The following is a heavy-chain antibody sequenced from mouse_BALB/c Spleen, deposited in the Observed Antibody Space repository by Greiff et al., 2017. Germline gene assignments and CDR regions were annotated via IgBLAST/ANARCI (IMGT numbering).Heavy chain of an antibody. CDR1: GFSFTSYG. V-gene: IGHV2-9*02. D-gene: IGHD2-2*01. CDR2: IWAGGST. CDR3: ARAYYGYDAFYYAMDY. Sequence: QVQLKESGPGLVAPSQSLSITCTVSGFSFTSYGVHWVRQPPGKGLEWLGVIWAGGSTNYNSALMSRLSISKDNSKSQVFLKMNSLQTDDTAMYYCARAYYGYDAFYYAMDYWGQGTSVTVSS. J-gene: IGHJ4*01.